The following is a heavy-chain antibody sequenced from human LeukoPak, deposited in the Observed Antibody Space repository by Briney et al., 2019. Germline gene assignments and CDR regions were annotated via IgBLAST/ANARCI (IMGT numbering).Heavy chain of an antibody. CDR3: ARDGGLTYNDAFDI. V-gene: IGHV4-4*07. J-gene: IGHJ3*02. D-gene: IGHD1-1*01. Sequence: SETLSLTCTVSGGSISSYYWSWIRQPAGKGLEWIGRIYTSGSTNYDPSLKSRVTMSVDTSKNQFSLKLSSVTAADTAVYYCARDGGLTYNDAFDIWGQGTMVTVSS. CDR2: IYTSGST. CDR1: GGSISSYY.